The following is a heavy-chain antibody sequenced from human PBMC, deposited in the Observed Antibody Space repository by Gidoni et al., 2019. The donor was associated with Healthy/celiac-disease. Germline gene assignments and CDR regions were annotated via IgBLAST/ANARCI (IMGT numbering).Heavy chain of an antibody. CDR2: IYPGDSDT. D-gene: IGHD6-6*01. CDR3: ARRGSSSDNYFDY. CDR1: GYSFTSYW. J-gene: IGHJ4*02. V-gene: IGHV5-51*01. Sequence: EVQLVRSGAGGKKPGESLKISCKGSGYSFTSYWIGWVRQMPGKGLEWVGIIYPGDSDTRYSPSFQGQVTISAAKSISTAYLQWSSLKASDTAMYYCARRGSSSDNYFDYWGQGTLVTVSS.